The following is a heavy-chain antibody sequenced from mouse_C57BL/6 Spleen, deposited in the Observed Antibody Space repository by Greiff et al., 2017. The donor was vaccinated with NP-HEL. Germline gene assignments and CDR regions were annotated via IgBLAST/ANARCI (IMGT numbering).Heavy chain of an antibody. CDR3: ARARGGGYYWYFDV. Sequence: EVKLQESGPGLVKPSQSLSLTCSVTGYSITSGYYWNWIRQFPGNKLEWMGYISYDGSNNYNPSLKNRISITRDTSKNQFFLKLNSVTTEDTATYYCARARGGGYYWYFDVWGTGTTVTVSS. CDR2: ISYDGSN. V-gene: IGHV3-6*01. D-gene: IGHD1-1*02. CDR1: GYSITSGYY. J-gene: IGHJ1*03.